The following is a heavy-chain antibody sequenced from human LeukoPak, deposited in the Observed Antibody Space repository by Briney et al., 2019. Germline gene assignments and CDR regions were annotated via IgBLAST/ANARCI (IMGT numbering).Heavy chain of an antibody. CDR2: IKQDGSET. J-gene: IGHJ4*02. Sequence: GGSLRLSCLASGLTFSNFWMTWLRQAPGKGLEWVANIKQDGSETYYSDSVRGRFTISRDNAKHSMYLQMNSLRAEDTALYYCVGCSGGSCSDFDYWGRGTLVTVSS. V-gene: IGHV3-7*01. D-gene: IGHD2-15*01. CDR3: VGCSGGSCSDFDY. CDR1: GLTFSNFW.